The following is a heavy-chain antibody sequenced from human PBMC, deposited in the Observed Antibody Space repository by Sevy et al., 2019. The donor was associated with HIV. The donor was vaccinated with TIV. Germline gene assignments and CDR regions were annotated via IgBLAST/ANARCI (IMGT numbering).Heavy chain of an antibody. J-gene: IGHJ4*02. CDR3: AREGCTKPHHY. Sequence: GGSLRLSCAASGFTFSKYSMSWVRQPPGKGLEWVSTLSFGCGEINYADSVKGRFTIPRDNSKSSVYLQMNNLRPEDTAVYYCAREGCTKPHHYWGQGTLVTVSS. CDR1: GFTFSKYS. D-gene: IGHD2-8*01. V-gene: IGHV3-23*01. CDR2: LSFGCGEI.